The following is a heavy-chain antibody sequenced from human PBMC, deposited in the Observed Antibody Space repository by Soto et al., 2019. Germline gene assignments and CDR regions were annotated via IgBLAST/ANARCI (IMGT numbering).Heavy chain of an antibody. Sequence: QVQLVESGGGVVQPGRSLRLSCAASGFPFSPYTMHWVRQAPGRGLEWVAVISYDGSDKYYADSVKGRITISRDNSKNTLDLQMDSLRAEDTAVYYCARGGGFCGGDCYNGGIDSWGQGTLVTVSS. J-gene: IGHJ4*02. D-gene: IGHD2-21*02. V-gene: IGHV3-30-3*01. CDR3: ARGGGFCGGDCYNGGIDS. CDR1: GFPFSPYT. CDR2: ISYDGSDK.